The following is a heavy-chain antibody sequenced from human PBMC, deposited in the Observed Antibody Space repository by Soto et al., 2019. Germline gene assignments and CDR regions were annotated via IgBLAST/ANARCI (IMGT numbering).Heavy chain of an antibody. J-gene: IGHJ5*02. CDR3: ARDRGPSSGYYPYWFDP. CDR1: GGTFSSYA. CDR2: IIPIFGTA. D-gene: IGHD3-22*01. V-gene: IGHV1-69*14. Sequence: QVQLVQSGAEVKKPGSSVKVSCKASGGTFSSYAISWVRQAPGQGLEWMGEIIPIFGTANYAQKFQGRVTITADKSXSXTYMELSSLRSEDTAMYYCARDRGPSSGYYPYWFDPWGQGTLVSVSS.